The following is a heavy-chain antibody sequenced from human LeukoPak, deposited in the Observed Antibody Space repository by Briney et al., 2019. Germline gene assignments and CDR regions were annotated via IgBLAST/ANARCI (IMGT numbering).Heavy chain of an antibody. V-gene: IGHV1-18*01. Sequence: ASVKVSCKASGYTFTSYGISWVRQAPGQGLEWMGWISAYNGNTNYAQRLQGRVTMTTDTSTSTAYMELRSLRSDDTAVYYCARFGLGKHIEVAGIPFDIWGQGTMVTVSS. CDR3: ARFGLGKHIEVAGIPFDI. CDR1: GYTFTSYG. CDR2: ISAYNGNT. D-gene: IGHD6-19*01. J-gene: IGHJ3*02.